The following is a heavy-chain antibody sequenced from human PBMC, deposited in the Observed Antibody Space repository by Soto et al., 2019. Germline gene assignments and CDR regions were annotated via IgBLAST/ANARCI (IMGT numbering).Heavy chain of an antibody. D-gene: IGHD5-12*01. V-gene: IGHV2-26*01. CDR3: ARVDERAYTGYGLYYFDS. J-gene: IGHJ4*02. CDR2: VFSNDEK. CDR1: GFSLNNARMG. Sequence: SGPTLVNPIETLTLTCTVSGFSLNNARMGVSWVRQPPGKALEWLAHVFSNDEKSYSTSLKSRVTISKDTSKSQVVLTMANMDPVDTATYYCARVDERAYTGYGLYYFDSWGMGALVTVSS.